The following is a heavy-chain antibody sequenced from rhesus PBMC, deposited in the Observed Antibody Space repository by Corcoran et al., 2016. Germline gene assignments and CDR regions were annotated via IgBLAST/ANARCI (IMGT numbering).Heavy chain of an antibody. V-gene: IGHV4-93*01. D-gene: IGHD1-44*02. J-gene: IGHJ4*01. CDR2: IYVSGGST. Sequence: QVQLQESGPAVVQPSETLSLTCAVSGDSIRSRNWGSWLRQPPGKGLEWIGRIYVSGGSTENNPSHNSRVTISIDTSKSQFSLKLSSVSAADIAVYYCARDGSHWGQGVLVTVSS. CDR3: ARDGSH. CDR1: GDSIRSRNW.